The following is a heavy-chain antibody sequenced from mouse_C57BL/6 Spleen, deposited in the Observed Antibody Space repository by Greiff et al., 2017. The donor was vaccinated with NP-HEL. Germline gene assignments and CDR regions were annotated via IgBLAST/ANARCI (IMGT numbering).Heavy chain of an antibody. CDR1: GFTFSDYG. Sequence: EVKLVESGGCLVKPGGSLKLSCAASGFTFSDYGMHWVRQAPEKGQAWVAYISSGSSTIYYADTVKGRFTISRDNAKNTLFLQMTSLGSGDTAMYYCARRLDYWGKGTTLTVSS. D-gene: IGHD3-2*02. J-gene: IGHJ2*01. CDR3: ARRLDY. V-gene: IGHV5-17*01. CDR2: ISSGSSTI.